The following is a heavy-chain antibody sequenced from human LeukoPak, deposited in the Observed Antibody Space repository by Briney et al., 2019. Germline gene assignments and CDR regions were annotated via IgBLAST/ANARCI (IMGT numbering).Heavy chain of an antibody. CDR1: GFTFNNYG. D-gene: IGHD4-23*01. Sequence: GGSLRLSCAGSGFTFNNYGMHRVRQAPGKGLEWVAVISYDGSNKDYADSVKGRFAISRDNSRNTLFVQMNSLRAEDTAVYFCVLGHYGGLFDNWGQGTLVTVSS. V-gene: IGHV3-30*03. CDR2: ISYDGSNK. J-gene: IGHJ4*02. CDR3: VLGHYGGLFDN.